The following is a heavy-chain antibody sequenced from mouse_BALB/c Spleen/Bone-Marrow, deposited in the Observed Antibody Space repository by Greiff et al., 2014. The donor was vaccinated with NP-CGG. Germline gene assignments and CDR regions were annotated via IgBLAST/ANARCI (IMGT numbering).Heavy chain of an antibody. J-gene: IGHJ4*01. CDR2: ISSASSTI. D-gene: IGHD2-1*01. Sequence: EVMLVESGGGLVQPGGSRKLSCAASGFTFSGFGMHWVRQAPEKGLEWVAYISSASSTIYYADTVEGRFTISRDNPKNTLFLQMTSLRSEDTAMYYCARGGNYPYYAMDYWGQGTSVTVSS. CDR1: GFTFSGFG. V-gene: IGHV5-17*02. CDR3: ARGGNYPYYAMDY.